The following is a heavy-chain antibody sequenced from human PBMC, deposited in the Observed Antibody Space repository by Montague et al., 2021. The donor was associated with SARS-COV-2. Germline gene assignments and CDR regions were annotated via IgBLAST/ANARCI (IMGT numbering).Heavy chain of an antibody. CDR3: ACYVASSGLLKPRGSGTFDD. D-gene: IGHD6-19*01. CDR1: GGSISSGGYY. J-gene: IGHJ4*02. CDR2: IYYSGST. V-gene: IGHV4-31*03. Sequence: TLSLTCTVSGGSISSGGYYWSWIRQHPGKGLEWIGYIYYSGSTYYNPSLKSRVTISVDTSKNQFSLKLSSVTAADTAVYYCACYVASSGLLKPRGSGTFDDWGQGTLVTVSS.